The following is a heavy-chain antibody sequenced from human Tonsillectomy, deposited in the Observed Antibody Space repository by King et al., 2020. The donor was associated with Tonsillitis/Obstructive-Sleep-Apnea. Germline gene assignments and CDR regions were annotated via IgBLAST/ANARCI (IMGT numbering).Heavy chain of an antibody. V-gene: IGHV3-48*03. CDR2: ISSSGSTI. CDR1: GFTFSSYE. Sequence: EEQLVQSGGGLVQPGGSLRLSCAASGFTFSSYEMNWVRQAPGKVLEWVSYISSSGSTIYYADSVKGRFTISRDNAKNSLYLQMNSLRAEDTAVYYCARDLSNLFAFDIWGQGTMVTVSS. CDR3: ARDLSNLFAFDI. D-gene: IGHD3-16*02. J-gene: IGHJ3*02.